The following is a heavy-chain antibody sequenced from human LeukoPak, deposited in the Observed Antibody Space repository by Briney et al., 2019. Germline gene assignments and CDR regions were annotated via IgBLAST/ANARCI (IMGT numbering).Heavy chain of an antibody. D-gene: IGHD5-18*01. CDR2: IYSGGST. CDR1: GFTVSSNY. CDR3: AKDLWIQDDEDAFDI. J-gene: IGHJ3*02. Sequence: PGGSLRLSCAASGFTVSSNYMSWVRQAPGKGLEWVSVIYSGGSTYYADPVKGRFTISRDNSKNTLYLQMNSLRAEDTAVYYCAKDLWIQDDEDAFDIWGQGTMVTVSS. V-gene: IGHV3-53*05.